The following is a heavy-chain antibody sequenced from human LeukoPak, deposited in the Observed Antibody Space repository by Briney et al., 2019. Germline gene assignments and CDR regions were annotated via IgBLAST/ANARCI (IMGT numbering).Heavy chain of an antibody. J-gene: IGHJ3*02. D-gene: IGHD6-19*01. CDR1: GYTFTGYY. CDR2: INPNSGGT. Sequence: ASVKVSCKASGYTFTGYYMHWVRQAPAQGLEWMGWINPNSGGTSYAQKFQGRVTMTRDTSISTAYMELSRLRSDDTAVYYCARDFRQQWLVLGAFDIWGEGRMVTVSS. V-gene: IGHV1-2*02. CDR3: ARDFRQQWLVLGAFDI.